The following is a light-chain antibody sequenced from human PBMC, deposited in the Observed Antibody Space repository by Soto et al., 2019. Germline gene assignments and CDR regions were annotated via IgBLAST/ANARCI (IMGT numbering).Light chain of an antibody. Sequence: NFMLTQPHSVSESPGKTVTISCTRSSGSIASNYVQWYHQRPGSAPTTVIYEDNRRPSGVPDRFSGSIDSSSNSASLTISGLQTEDEADYYCHSYDSSNHVVFGGGTKVTVL. CDR2: EDN. J-gene: IGLJ2*01. V-gene: IGLV6-57*04. CDR1: SGSIASNY. CDR3: HSYDSSNHVV.